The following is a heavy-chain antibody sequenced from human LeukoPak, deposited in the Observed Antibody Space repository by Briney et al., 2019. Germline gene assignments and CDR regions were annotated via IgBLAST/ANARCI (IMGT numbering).Heavy chain of an antibody. Sequence: PGESLKISCKGSGYSFTNYWIAWVRQMPGKGLEWMGIFYPGDSDTSYSPSFQGQVTISADRSISTAYLQWSSLKASDTAMYYCARGRYCSSTGCSHFDYWGQGTLVTVSS. CDR1: GYSFTNYW. CDR3: ARGRYCSSTGCSHFDY. V-gene: IGHV5-51*01. CDR2: FYPGDSDT. J-gene: IGHJ4*02. D-gene: IGHD2-2*01.